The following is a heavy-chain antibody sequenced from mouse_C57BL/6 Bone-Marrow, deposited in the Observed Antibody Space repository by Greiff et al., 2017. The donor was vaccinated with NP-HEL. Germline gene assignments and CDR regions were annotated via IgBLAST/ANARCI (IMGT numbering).Heavy chain of an antibody. J-gene: IGHJ2*01. D-gene: IGHD4-1*01. Sequence: EVKVVESGGDLVKPGGSLKLSCAASGFTFSSYGMSWVRQTPDKRLEWVATISSGGSYTYYPDSVQGRFTISRDNAKNTLYLQMSSLKSEDTARDYCAWGGTGTLDDWGQGTTRTVSS. V-gene: IGHV5-6*01. CDR3: AWGGTGTLDD. CDR2: ISSGGSYT. CDR1: GFTFSSYG.